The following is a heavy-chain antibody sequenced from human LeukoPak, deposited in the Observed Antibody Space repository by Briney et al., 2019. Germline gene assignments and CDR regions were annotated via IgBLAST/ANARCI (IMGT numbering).Heavy chain of an antibody. CDR3: ARNFDL. V-gene: IGHV4-59*01. CDR2: MLYSGSI. J-gene: IGHJ2*01. CDR1: GGSITSYY. Sequence: SETLSLTCTVSGGSITSYYWTWIRQPPGKGLEWIVYMLYSGSINYNPSLKSRVTISVDTSKNQFSLKLSSVTAADTAVYYCARNFDLWGRGTLVTVSS.